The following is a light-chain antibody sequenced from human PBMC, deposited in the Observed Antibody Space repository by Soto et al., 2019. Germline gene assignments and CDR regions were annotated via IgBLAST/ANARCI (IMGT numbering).Light chain of an antibody. V-gene: IGKV3-20*01. J-gene: IGKJ1*01. Sequence: EIVLTQSPGTLSLSPGERPSPSAGASQSVTSNYLAWYQQKPGQAPGLLIYEASNRATGIPPRFSGSGSGTDFTLTISRLEPEDFAVYYCQQYGSSGTFGQGTKVDIK. CDR1: QSVTSNY. CDR2: EAS. CDR3: QQYGSSGT.